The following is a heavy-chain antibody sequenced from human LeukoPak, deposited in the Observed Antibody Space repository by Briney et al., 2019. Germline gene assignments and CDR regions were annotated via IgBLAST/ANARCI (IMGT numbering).Heavy chain of an antibody. V-gene: IGHV1-69*01. J-gene: IGHJ4*02. CDR3: ARAGEIYNSGSYLEY. CDR1: GGTFSNYA. Sequence: GASVKVSCKASGGTFSNYAVSWGRQAPGQGLEWMGGFIPVFGPANYAQKVQGRVTVTADESTSTAYMELSSLRSEDTAVYYCARAGEIYNSGSYLEYWGQGTLVTISS. D-gene: IGHD6-19*01. CDR2: FIPVFGPA.